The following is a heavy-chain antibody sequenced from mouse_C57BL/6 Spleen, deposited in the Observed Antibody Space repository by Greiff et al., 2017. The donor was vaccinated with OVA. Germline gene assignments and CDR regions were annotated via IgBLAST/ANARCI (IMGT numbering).Heavy chain of an antibody. J-gene: IGHJ4*01. CDR3: TRGTGYAMDD. CDR1: GYTFTDYE. CDR2: IDPETGGT. D-gene: IGHD3-3*01. Sequence: QVQLQQSGAELVRPGASVTLSCKASGYTFTDYEMHWVKQTPVHGLEWIGAIDPETGGTAYNQKFKGKAILTADKSSSTAYMELRSLTSEDSAVYYCTRGTGYAMDDWGKGTSVTVAS. V-gene: IGHV1-15*01.